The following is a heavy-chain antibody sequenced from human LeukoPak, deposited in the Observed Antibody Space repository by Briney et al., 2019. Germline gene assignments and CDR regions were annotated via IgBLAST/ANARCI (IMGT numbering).Heavy chain of an antibody. D-gene: IGHD1-26*01. Sequence: GESLKISCKGSGYIFTSYWFGWVLQMPGKGLEWMGIIYPGDSDPRYSPSFPGQVTISADKSISTAYLQWSSLKASDTAMYYCAIRYSGSYNDYWGQGTLVTVSS. J-gene: IGHJ4*02. CDR1: GYIFTSYW. CDR2: IYPGDSDP. V-gene: IGHV5-51*01. CDR3: AIRYSGSYNDY.